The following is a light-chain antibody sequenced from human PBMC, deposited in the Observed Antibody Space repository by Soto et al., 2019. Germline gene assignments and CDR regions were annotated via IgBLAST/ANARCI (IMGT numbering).Light chain of an antibody. CDR2: GAS. V-gene: IGKV3-20*01. CDR3: QQFGVSPS. CDR1: QSVSSNY. J-gene: IGKJ4*01. Sequence: EIVLTQSPGTLSLSPGERATLSCRTSQSVSSNYLVWYQQKPGQAPRLLIYGASTRATGIPDRFSGSGSGTDFTLTISRLEPADVAVYYCQQFGVSPSFGGGTKVEIK.